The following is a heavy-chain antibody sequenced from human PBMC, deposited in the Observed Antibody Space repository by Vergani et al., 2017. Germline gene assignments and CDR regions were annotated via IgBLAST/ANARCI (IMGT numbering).Heavy chain of an antibody. Sequence: QVQLVESGGGVVQPGRSLRLSCAASGFTFSSYAMHWVRQAPGKGLEWVAVISYDGSNKYYADSVKGRFTISRDNSKNTLYLQMNSLRAEDTAVYYCARGEYCSGGSCYPHDAFDIWGQGTMVTVSS. CDR1: GFTFSSYA. CDR2: ISYDGSNK. J-gene: IGHJ3*02. V-gene: IGHV3-30-3*01. D-gene: IGHD2-15*01. CDR3: ARGEYCSGGSCYPHDAFDI.